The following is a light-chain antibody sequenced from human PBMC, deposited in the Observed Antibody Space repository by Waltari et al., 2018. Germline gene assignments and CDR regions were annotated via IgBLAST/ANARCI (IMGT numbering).Light chain of an antibody. Sequence: DIQMTQSPSTLSASVGDRVTIPCRASQSISSWLAWYQQKPGKAPKLLIYKASSLESGVPSRFSGSGSGTAFTLTLSSLQPDDFATYYCQQYNGYSWTCGQGTKVEIK. CDR1: QSISSW. CDR3: QQYNGYSWT. CDR2: KAS. J-gene: IGKJ1*01. V-gene: IGKV1-5*03.